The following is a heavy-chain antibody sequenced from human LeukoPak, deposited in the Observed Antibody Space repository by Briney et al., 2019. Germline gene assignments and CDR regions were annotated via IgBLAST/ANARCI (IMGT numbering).Heavy chain of an antibody. Sequence: GGSLRLSCAASGFPFSGSGMHWVRQAPGKGLEWVAVIWYDGSHQYYADSVKGRFTISRDNSKNTLDLQMNSLRAEDTAVYYCAKPYQPLLDYWGQGTLVTVSS. V-gene: IGHV3-33*06. CDR3: AKPYQPLLDY. CDR1: GFPFSGSG. D-gene: IGHD2-2*01. J-gene: IGHJ4*02. CDR2: IWYDGSHQ.